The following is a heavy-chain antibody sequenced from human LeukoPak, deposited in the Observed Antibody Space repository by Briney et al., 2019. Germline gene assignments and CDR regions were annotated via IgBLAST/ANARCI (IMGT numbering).Heavy chain of an antibody. V-gene: IGHV4-34*01. CDR3: AREVDAAAAYNWFDP. D-gene: IGHD2-2*01. CDR1: GGSISSYY. CDR2: INHSGST. J-gene: IGHJ5*02. Sequence: SETLSLTCTVSGGSISSYYWSWIRQPPGKGLEWIGEINHSGSTNYNPSLKSRVTISVDTSKNQFSLKLSSVTAADTAVYYCAREVDAAAAYNWFDPWGQGTLVTVSS.